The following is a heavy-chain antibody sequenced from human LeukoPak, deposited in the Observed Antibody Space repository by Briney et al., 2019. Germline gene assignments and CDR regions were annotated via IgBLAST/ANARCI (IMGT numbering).Heavy chain of an antibody. CDR3: AREVIKRPGTGSFDY. CDR2: IYYRSHWYG. J-gene: IGHJ4*02. V-gene: IGHV6-1*01. Sequence: SQTLSLTCAISGDSVSRTDAGWNWIRQSPSRGLEWLGRIYYRSHWYGDDVLSMKSRITINPDTAKNQFSLRLSSVTAADTAVYYCAREVIKRPGTGSFDYWGQGTLVTVSS. CDR1: GDSVSRTDAG. D-gene: IGHD6-13*01.